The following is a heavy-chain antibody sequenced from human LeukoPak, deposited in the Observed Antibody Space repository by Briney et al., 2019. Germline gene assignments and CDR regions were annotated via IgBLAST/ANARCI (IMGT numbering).Heavy chain of an antibody. Sequence: GGSLRLSCAASGFTFSSYLMNWVRQAPGKGLEWVAYIKHDGSDKKYVDSVKGRFTISRDNAKNSLFLQMNSLRVEDTALYYCARGFDCSSASCSCMDLWGQGTTVTVSS. CDR3: ARGFDCSSASCSCMDL. V-gene: IGHV3-7*03. CDR2: IKHDGSDK. D-gene: IGHD2-2*01. CDR1: GFTFSSYL. J-gene: IGHJ6*02.